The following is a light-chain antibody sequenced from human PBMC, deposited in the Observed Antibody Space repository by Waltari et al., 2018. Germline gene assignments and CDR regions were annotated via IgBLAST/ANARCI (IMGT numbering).Light chain of an antibody. J-gene: IGKJ2*01. CDR1: QSVSNN. Sequence: EIVMTQSPATLSVSPGDTASLTCRASQSVSNNLAWYQQKPGQAPRLLIYGAYTSAIGIPVRFSCSGSGTEFTLTISSLQSEDFAVYYCQQYNNWPPYTFGQGTKLEIK. CDR2: GAY. V-gene: IGKV3-15*01. CDR3: QQYNNWPPYT.